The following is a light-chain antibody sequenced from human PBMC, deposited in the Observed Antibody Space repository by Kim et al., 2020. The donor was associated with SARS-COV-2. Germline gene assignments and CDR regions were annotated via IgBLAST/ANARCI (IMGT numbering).Light chain of an antibody. J-gene: IGLJ1*01. Sequence: GTISCYGASRSIGGYGGYTYVSWYQQHPGNAPKLIIYEVTKRPSGVPNRFSGSKSGNTAFLTVSGLQAEDEADYYCTTHANSDYIFGTGTKVTVL. V-gene: IGLV2-8*01. CDR1: SRSIGGYGGYTY. CDR3: TTHANSDYI. CDR2: EVT.